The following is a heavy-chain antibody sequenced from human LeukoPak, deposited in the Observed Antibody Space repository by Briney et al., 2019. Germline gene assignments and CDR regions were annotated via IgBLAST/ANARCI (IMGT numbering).Heavy chain of an antibody. D-gene: IGHD3-22*01. CDR3: ARLNYYDSSGYYVSYFDY. Sequence: PSETLSLTCAVSDGSISSSNWWSWVRQPPGKGLEWIGEIYHSGSTNYNPSLKSRVTISVDKSKNQFSLKLSSVTAADTAVYYCARLNYYDSSGYYVSYFDYWGQGTLVTVSS. CDR2: IYHSGST. CDR1: DGSISSSNW. J-gene: IGHJ4*02. V-gene: IGHV4-4*02.